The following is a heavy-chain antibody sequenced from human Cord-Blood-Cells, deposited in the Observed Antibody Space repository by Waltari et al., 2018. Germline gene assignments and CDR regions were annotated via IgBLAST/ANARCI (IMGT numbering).Heavy chain of an antibody. CDR3: TSGGYCSSTSCY. CDR1: GFTFGDYA. CDR2: IRSKAYGGTT. J-gene: IGHJ4*02. Sequence: EVQLVESGGGLVQPGRSLRLSCTAAGFTFGDYAISWVRQAPGKGLEWVGLIRSKAYGGTTEYAASVKGRFTISRDDSKSIAYLQMNSLKTEDTAVYYCTSGGYCSSTSCYWGQGTLVTVSS. D-gene: IGHD2-2*01. V-gene: IGHV3-49*04.